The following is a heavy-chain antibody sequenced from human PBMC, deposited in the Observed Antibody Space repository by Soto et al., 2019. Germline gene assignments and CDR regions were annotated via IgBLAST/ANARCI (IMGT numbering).Heavy chain of an antibody. V-gene: IGHV3-23*01. D-gene: IGHD5-12*01. CDR2: ISGSGGST. Sequence: EVPLLESGGGLVQPGGSLRISCAASGFTFSSYAMSWVRQSPGKGLEWVSAISGSGGSTYYADSVKGRFTSSRDNAKNTLYLQMNSLRAEDTAVYYCAKVSGYDWRSFDYWGQGTLVTVSS. CDR1: GFTFSSYA. CDR3: AKVSGYDWRSFDY. J-gene: IGHJ4*02.